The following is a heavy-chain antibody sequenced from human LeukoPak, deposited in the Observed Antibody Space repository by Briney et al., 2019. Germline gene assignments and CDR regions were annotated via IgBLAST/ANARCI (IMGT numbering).Heavy chain of an antibody. CDR1: GGSFSGYY. Sequence: SETLSLTCAVYGGSFSGYYWSWIRQPPGKGLEWLGEINHSGSTNYNPSLKSRVTISVDTSKNQFSLKLSSVTAADTAVYYCARGLRGYSSGWYRRGHWFDPWGQGTLVTVSS. CDR3: ARGLRGYSSGWYRRGHWFDP. CDR2: INHSGST. D-gene: IGHD6-19*01. J-gene: IGHJ5*02. V-gene: IGHV4-34*01.